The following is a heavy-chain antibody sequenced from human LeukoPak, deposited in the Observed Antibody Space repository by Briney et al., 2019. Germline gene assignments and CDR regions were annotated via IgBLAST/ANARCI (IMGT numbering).Heavy chain of an antibody. J-gene: IGHJ1*01. CDR3: ANLYYYDSSGYHFQYFQH. V-gene: IGHV3-23*01. D-gene: IGHD3-22*01. CDR1: GFTFSSYA. Sequence: GGSLRLSCAASGFTFSSYAMSWVRQAPGKGPEWVSAISGSGGSTYYADSVKGRFTISRDNSKNTLYLQMNSLRAEDTAVYYCANLYYYDSSGYHFQYFQHWGQGTLVTVSS. CDR2: ISGSGGST.